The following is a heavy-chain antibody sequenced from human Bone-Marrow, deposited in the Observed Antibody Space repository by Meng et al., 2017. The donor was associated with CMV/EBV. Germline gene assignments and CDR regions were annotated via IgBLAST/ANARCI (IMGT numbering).Heavy chain of an antibody. CDR1: GGTFSGYT. CDR3: ATPPIVGPHGTTDY. V-gene: IGHV1-69*02. CDR2: IIPILGIA. Sequence: SVKVSCKASGGTFSGYTISWVRQAPGQGLEWMGRIIPILGIANYAQKFQGRVTITADKSTSTAYMELSSLRSEDTAVYYCATPPIVGPHGTTDYWGQGTLVTVSS. D-gene: IGHD2-21*01. J-gene: IGHJ4*02.